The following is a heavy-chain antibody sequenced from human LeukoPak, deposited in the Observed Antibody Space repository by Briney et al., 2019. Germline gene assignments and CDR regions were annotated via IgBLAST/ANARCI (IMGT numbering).Heavy chain of an antibody. CDR2: ISPYNGNR. D-gene: IGHD2-21*02. Sequence: GASVKVSCKTSGYTFSDYGISWVRQAPGQGLEWMGWISPYNGNRNYAQKVQGRVTITTDTPTSTAYMELRSLRSDDTAVYYCARVRVIVVSDYCGGDCSSDYWGQGTLITVSS. CDR1: GYTFSDYG. CDR3: ARVRVIVVSDYCGGDCSSDY. V-gene: IGHV1-18*01. J-gene: IGHJ4*02.